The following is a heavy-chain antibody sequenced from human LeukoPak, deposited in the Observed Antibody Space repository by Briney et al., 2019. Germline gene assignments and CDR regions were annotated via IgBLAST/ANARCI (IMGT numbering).Heavy chain of an antibody. CDR2: INHSGST. Sequence: SETLSLTCAVYGGSFSGYYWSWIRQPPGKGLEWIGEINHSGSTNYNPSLKSRVTISVDTSKNQFSLKLSSVTAADTAVYYCARENDSSGLRYWGQGTLVTVSS. CDR1: GGSFSGYY. CDR3: ARENDSSGLRY. V-gene: IGHV4-34*01. D-gene: IGHD3-22*01. J-gene: IGHJ4*02.